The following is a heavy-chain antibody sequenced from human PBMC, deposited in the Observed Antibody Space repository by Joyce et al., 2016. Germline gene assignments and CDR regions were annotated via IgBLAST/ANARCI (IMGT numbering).Heavy chain of an antibody. Sequence: QVQLVQSGAEVKKPGASVKVSCKASGYTFTSYYIHWVRKAPGQGLEWMGIINPSGGSTKNEQRFQGRVTMTSDTSTSRVYMELTSLRSEDTAVYYCARDGGYCSGGSCYGDRGSDYWGQGTVVTVSS. V-gene: IGHV1-46*01. CDR3: ARDGGYCSGGSCYGDRGSDY. D-gene: IGHD2-15*01. CDR1: GYTFTSYY. J-gene: IGHJ4*02. CDR2: INPSGGST.